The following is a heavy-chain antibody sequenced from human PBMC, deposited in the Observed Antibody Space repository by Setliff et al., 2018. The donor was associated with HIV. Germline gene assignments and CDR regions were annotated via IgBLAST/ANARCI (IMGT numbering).Heavy chain of an antibody. J-gene: IGHJ6*03. CDR3: TRDLWGDDYYYNNMDV. CDR2: IYTRGNT. D-gene: IGHD2-21*02. V-gene: IGHV4-4*07. Sequence: ATLSLTCSVSGASITSHNWSWIRQAAGKGLEWIGRIYTRGNTNYNPSLRSRVTMSVDASKNQFSLKVTSVTAADTAVYYCTRDLWGDDYYYNNMDVWGKGTTVTVS. CDR1: GASITSHN.